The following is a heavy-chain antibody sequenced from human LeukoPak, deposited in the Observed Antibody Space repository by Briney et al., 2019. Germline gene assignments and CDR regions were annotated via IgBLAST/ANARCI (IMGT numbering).Heavy chain of an antibody. V-gene: IGHV3-23*01. CDR1: GFTFSSFA. CDR3: AQGSYGDYGGQRQN. J-gene: IGHJ1*01. CDR2: ISFDGSMG. Sequence: GGSLRLSCAASGFTFSSFAMSWVRQAPGKGLAWVSAISFDGSMGHYSDSVKGRFSISRDNSKNTLYLQMDSLRAEDTALYYCAQGSYGDYGGQRQNWGQGTLVTVSS. D-gene: IGHD4-23*01.